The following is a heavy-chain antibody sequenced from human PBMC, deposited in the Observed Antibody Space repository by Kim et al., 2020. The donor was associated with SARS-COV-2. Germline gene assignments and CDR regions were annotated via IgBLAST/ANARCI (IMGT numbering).Heavy chain of an antibody. CDR1: GGSISSSSYY. J-gene: IGHJ6*02. D-gene: IGHD3-22*01. CDR2: IYYSGST. V-gene: IGHV4-39*07. Sequence: SETLSLTCTVSGGSISSSSYYWGWIRQPPGKGLEWIGGIYYSGSTYFNPSLKSRVTISVDTSKNQFSLKLSSVTAADTAVYCCARGGDSSGYYPQLSGWGYYYGMDVWGQGTPGTVSS. CDR3: ARGGDSSGYYPQLSGWGYYYGMDV.